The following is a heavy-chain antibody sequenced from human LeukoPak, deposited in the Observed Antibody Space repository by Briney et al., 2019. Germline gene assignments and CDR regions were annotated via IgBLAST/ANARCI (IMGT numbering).Heavy chain of an antibody. J-gene: IGHJ4*02. CDR2: MFHSGST. CDR1: GGSFSGYY. V-gene: IGHV4-38-2*01. D-gene: IGHD3-3*01. CDR3: ARHHGNFWSGYYIY. Sequence: SETLSLTCAVYGGSFSGYYWGWIRQPPGKGLEWIGSMFHSGSTYYNPSLKSRVTISVDTSKNQFSLKLTSVTAADTAVYYCARHHGNFWSGYYIYWGQGILVTVSS.